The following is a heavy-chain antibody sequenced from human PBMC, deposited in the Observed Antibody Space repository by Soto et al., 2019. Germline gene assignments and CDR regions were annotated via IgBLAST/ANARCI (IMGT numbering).Heavy chain of an antibody. Sequence: GVSLRVSCTAAGFPINNYAMSWVRKAPGKGLEWVSAISASGGATYYADSVKGRFTISRDNSKNTLYLQMNGLRAEDTAVYYCTSRYYFDYWGQGTLVTVSS. CDR3: TSRYYFDY. J-gene: IGHJ4*02. CDR2: ISASGGAT. CDR1: GFPINNYA. V-gene: IGHV3-23*01.